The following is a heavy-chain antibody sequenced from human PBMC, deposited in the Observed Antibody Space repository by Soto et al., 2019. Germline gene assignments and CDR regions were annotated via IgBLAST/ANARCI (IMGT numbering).Heavy chain of an antibody. CDR2: IRFDGSNI. CDR1: GSIFRGYG. J-gene: IGHJ4*02. D-gene: IGHD3-16*01. V-gene: IGHV3-33*01. CDR3: ARDGVGATAFWGYLDY. Sequence: QVLLVESGGGVVQPGRSLRLSCAASGSIFRGYGMHWVRQAPGKGLEWVAVIRFDGSNINYADFVMGRFTISRDNSKNTLYLEMNSLRVEDTAVYYFARDGVGATAFWGYLDYWGQGTLVTVSS.